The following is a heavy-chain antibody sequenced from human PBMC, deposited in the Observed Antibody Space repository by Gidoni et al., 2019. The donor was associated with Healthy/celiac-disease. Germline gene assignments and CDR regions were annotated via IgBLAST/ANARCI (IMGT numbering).Heavy chain of an antibody. CDR3: AKGPVPAAIPFFDY. CDR2: ISYYGSNQ. Sequence: QVQLVASGGGVVQAGRSMGLSCAASGCTIRSYGMHWVRPAPGTGLGLVAFISYYGSNQYYADAVKGRFTISRDNSKNTLYLQMNSLMAEYTSVYYCAKGPVPAAIPFFDYWGQGTLVTVSS. D-gene: IGHD2-2*02. CDR1: GCTIRSYG. V-gene: IGHV3-30*18. J-gene: IGHJ4*02.